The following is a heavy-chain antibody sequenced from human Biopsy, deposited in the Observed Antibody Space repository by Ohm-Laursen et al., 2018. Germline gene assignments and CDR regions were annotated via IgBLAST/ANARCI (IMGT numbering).Heavy chain of an antibody. J-gene: IGHJ3*01. V-gene: IGHV3-21*01. Sequence: SLRLSCAAPGFDFSDYSMSWVRQAPGKGLEWVSSVTTTSSYIYYADSVKGRFTISRDNAQNSLYLHMNSLRAEDTAVYYCARLNSGTYDASDLWGQGTVVIVSS. D-gene: IGHD1-26*01. CDR2: VTTTSSYI. CDR3: ARLNSGTYDASDL. CDR1: GFDFSDYS.